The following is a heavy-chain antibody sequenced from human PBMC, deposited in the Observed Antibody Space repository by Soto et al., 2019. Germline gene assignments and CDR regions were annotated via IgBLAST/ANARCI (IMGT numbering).Heavy chain of an antibody. J-gene: IGHJ4*02. V-gene: IGHV4-61*01. CDR3: ARARRRTPSTTSYYDSSGFRFEY. D-gene: IGHD3-22*01. CDR2: IYYSGST. CDR1: VGSVSSGSYY. Sequence: SETLSLTCTFSVGSVSSGSYYCSGIRQPPRKGLEWIGYIYYSGSTNYNPSLKSRVTISVDTSKNQFSLKLSSVTAADTAVYYCARARRRTPSTTSYYDSSGFRFEYWGQGTLVTVSS.